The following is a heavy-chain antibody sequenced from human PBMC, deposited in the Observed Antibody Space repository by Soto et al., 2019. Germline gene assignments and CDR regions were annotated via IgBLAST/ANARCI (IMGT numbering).Heavy chain of an antibody. D-gene: IGHD3-10*01. J-gene: IGHJ3*02. CDR3: ARSFLRPHDALDI. CDR1: GFIVNSYY. Sequence: EVQLVESGGGLIQPGGSLRLSCAASGFIVNSYYMNWVRQAPGKGLEWVSVIYNSGSTYYADSVKGRFTISRDNSKNTLYLQMSSLGVEDMAMYYCARSFLRPHDALDIWGQGTMVTVSS. V-gene: IGHV3-53*01. CDR2: IYNSGST.